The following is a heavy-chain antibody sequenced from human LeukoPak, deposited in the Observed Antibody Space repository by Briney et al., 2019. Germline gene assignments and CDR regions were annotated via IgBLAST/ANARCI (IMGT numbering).Heavy chain of an antibody. CDR3: ARDYRGYCSSTSCLLYYGMDV. J-gene: IGHJ6*02. CDR1: GFTFSRYD. CDR2: IGTAGNT. V-gene: IGHV3-13*01. D-gene: IGHD2-2*01. Sequence: GGSLRLSCAASGFTFSRYDMHWVRQASGKGLEWVSGIGTAGNTFYADSVKGRFTISRDNSKNTLYLQMHSLRAEDTAVYYCARDYRGYCSSTSCLLYYGMDVWGQGTTVTVSS.